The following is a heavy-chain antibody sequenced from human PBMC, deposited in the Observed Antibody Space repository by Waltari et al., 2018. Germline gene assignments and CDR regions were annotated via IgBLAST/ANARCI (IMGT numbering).Heavy chain of an antibody. J-gene: IGHJ4*02. D-gene: IGHD3-22*01. Sequence: QVQLQQWGAGLLKPSETLSLTCAVYGGSFSGYYWSWLRQPPGKGLEWIGEINHSGSTNYNPSLKSRVTISVDTSKNQFSLKLSSVTAADTAVYYCARGMESSGYYYVFDYWGQGTLVTVSS. V-gene: IGHV4-34*01. CDR3: ARGMESSGYYYVFDY. CDR2: INHSGST. CDR1: GGSFSGYY.